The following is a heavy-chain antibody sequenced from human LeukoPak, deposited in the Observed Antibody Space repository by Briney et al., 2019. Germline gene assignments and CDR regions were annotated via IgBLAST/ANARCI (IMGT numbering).Heavy chain of an antibody. CDR3: AKGRRYCSGGSCYDLDY. CDR1: GFTFSSYG. CDR2: ISYDGSNK. V-gene: IGHV3-30*18. J-gene: IGHJ4*02. D-gene: IGHD2-15*01. Sequence: GGSLRLSCAASGFTFSSYGMHWVRQAPGKGLEWVAVISYDGSNKYYADSVKGRFTISRDNSKNTLFLQMNNLRAEDTAVYYCAKGRRYCSGGSCYDLDYWGQGTLVTVSS.